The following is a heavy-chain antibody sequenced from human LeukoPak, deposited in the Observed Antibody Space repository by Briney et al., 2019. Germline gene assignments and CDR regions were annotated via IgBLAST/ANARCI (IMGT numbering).Heavy chain of an antibody. D-gene: IGHD3-10*01. Sequence: PGRSLRLSCAASGFTFSSYEMNWVRQAPGKGLEWVSYISSSGSTIYYADSVKGRFNISRDNAKNSLYLQMNSLRAEDTAVYYCARDISPNYYGSGELDYWGQGTLVTVSS. J-gene: IGHJ4*02. CDR1: GFTFSSYE. CDR3: ARDISPNYYGSGELDY. V-gene: IGHV3-48*03. CDR2: ISSSGSTI.